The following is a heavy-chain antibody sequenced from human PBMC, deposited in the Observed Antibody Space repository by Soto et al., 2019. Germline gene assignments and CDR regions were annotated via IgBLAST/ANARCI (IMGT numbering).Heavy chain of an antibody. CDR3: ATAQERYDWVSHLDY. J-gene: IGHJ4*01. CDR1: GGSFSGYY. Sequence: SETLSLTCAVYGGSFSGYYWSWIRQPPGKGLEWIGEINHSGSTNYNPSLKSRVTISVDTSKNQFSLKLSSVTAADTAVYYCATAQERYDWVSHLDYWGHGTLVTVSS. CDR2: INHSGST. D-gene: IGHD1-1*01. V-gene: IGHV4-34*01.